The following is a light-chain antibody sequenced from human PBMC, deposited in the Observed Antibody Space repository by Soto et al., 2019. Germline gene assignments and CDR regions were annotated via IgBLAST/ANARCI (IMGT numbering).Light chain of an antibody. CDR2: RAS. J-gene: IGKJ1*01. V-gene: IGKV1-5*03. CDR1: QSISSW. Sequence: DIQMTQSPSTLSASVGDRVIITCRASQSISSWLAWYQQKPGKAPNLLFYRASTLKSGIPSRFSSSGSGTEFALAISSLQPVDLATSSCQQHDRASWTLGPGTNVEIK. CDR3: QQHDRASWT.